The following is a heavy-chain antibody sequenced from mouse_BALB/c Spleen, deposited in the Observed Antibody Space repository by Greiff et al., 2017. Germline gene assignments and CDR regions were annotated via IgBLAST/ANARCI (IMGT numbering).Heavy chain of an antibody. Sequence: EVQLVESGGGLVKPGGSLKLSCAASGFTFSSYTMSWVRQTPEKRLEWVATISSGGSYTYYPDSVKGRFTISRDNAKNTLYLQMSSLKSEDTAMYYCTDGNIDYWGQGTTLTFSS. CDR3: TDGNIDY. D-gene: IGHD2-1*01. J-gene: IGHJ2*01. CDR1: GFTFSSYT. V-gene: IGHV5-6-4*01. CDR2: ISSGGSYT.